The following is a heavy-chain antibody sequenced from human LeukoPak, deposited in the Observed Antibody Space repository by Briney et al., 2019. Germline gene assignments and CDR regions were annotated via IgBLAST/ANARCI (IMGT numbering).Heavy chain of an antibody. CDR3: VKTNGYYDY. CDR2: ISGGGDIT. V-gene: IGHV3-23*01. CDR1: GFTFSNNG. Sequence: GGSLRVSCAASGFTFSNNGMSWVRQSRGRGLEWVSGISGGGDITYYAESVKGRFTISRDNSKNTLSLRMNSLTAEDTAVYYCVKTNGYYDYWGQRTLVAVSS. D-gene: IGHD3-22*01. J-gene: IGHJ4*02.